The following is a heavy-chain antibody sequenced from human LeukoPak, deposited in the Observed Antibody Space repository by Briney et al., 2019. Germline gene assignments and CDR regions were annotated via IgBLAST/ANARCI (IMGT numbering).Heavy chain of an antibody. V-gene: IGHV3-30*02. CDR3: AKGSRTEFSSELNI. D-gene: IGHD6-6*01. J-gene: IGHJ3*02. CDR1: GFTFSSYG. Sequence: GGSLRLSCAASGFTFSSYGMYWVRQAPGKGLEWVAFIRYDGSNKYYADSVKGRFTISRDNSKNTLYLQMNSLRAEDTAVYYCAKGSRTEFSSELNIWGQGTMVTVSS. CDR2: IRYDGSNK.